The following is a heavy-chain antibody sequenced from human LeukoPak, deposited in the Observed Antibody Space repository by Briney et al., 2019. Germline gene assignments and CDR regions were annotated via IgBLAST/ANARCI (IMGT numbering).Heavy chain of an antibody. V-gene: IGHV4-38-2*02. D-gene: IGHD2-15*01. Sequence: PSETLSLTCTVPGYSISSGYYWGWIRQPPGKGLEWIGSIYHSGSTYYNPSLKSRVTISVDTSKNQFSLKLSSVTAADTAVYYCARHNGGVVAAPIDYWGQGTLVTVSS. CDR3: ARHNGGVVAAPIDY. CDR2: IYHSGST. J-gene: IGHJ4*02. CDR1: GYSISSGYY.